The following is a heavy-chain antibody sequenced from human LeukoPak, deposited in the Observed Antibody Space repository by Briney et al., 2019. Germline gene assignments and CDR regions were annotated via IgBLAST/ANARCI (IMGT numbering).Heavy chain of an antibody. Sequence: PSETLSLTCTVSGGSISSYYWSWIRQAPGKGLEWIGYIYYSGSTNYNPSLKSRVTISVGTSKNQFSLKLNSVTAADTAVYYCARDSEYNYGFAYWGQGILVTVSS. CDR1: GGSISSYY. J-gene: IGHJ4*02. CDR2: IYYSGST. V-gene: IGHV4-59*01. D-gene: IGHD5-18*01. CDR3: ARDSEYNYGFAY.